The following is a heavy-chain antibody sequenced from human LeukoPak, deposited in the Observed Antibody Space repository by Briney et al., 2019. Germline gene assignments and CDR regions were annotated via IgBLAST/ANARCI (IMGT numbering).Heavy chain of an antibody. D-gene: IGHD3-9*01. Sequence: GVSLRLSCAASGFTFSSYEMNWVRQAPGKGLEWVSYISSSGSTIYYADSVKGRFTISRDNAKNSLYLQMNSLRAEDTAVYYCARVKYFDWLHRAFDYWGQGTLVTVSS. CDR3: ARVKYFDWLHRAFDY. V-gene: IGHV3-48*03. J-gene: IGHJ4*02. CDR1: GFTFSSYE. CDR2: ISSSGSTI.